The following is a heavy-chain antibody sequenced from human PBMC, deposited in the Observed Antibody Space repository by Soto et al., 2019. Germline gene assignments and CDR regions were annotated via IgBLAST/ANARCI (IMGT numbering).Heavy chain of an antibody. CDR3: ARPYYYDSSGSAFVI. Sequence: ASVKVSCKASGYTFTSYGISWVRQAPGQGLEWMGWISAYNGNTNYAQKLQGRVTMTTDTSTSTAYMELRSLRSDDTAVYYCARPYYYDSSGSAFVIWGQGTMVTVSS. CDR2: ISAYNGNT. V-gene: IGHV1-18*01. CDR1: GYTFTSYG. D-gene: IGHD3-22*01. J-gene: IGHJ3*02.